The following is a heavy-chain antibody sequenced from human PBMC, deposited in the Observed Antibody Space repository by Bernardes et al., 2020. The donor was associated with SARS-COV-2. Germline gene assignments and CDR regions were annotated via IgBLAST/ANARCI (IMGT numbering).Heavy chain of an antibody. J-gene: IGHJ4*02. CDR2: ISPYNGNT. CDR1: GYTFDSLG. V-gene: IGHV1-18*01. D-gene: IGHD7-27*01. CDR3: ARTDWGHYFFDY. Sequence: VKVTRKTSGYTFDSLGISWVRQAPGQEPEWMAWISPYNGNTNYAQNFHGRLTVTTDTSTTTAYMELRTLRSDDTAVYYCARTDWGHYFFDYWGQGTLVTVSS.